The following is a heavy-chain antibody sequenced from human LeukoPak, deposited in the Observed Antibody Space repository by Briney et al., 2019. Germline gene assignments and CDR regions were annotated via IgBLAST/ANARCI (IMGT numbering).Heavy chain of an antibody. D-gene: IGHD1-1*01. CDR1: GFTFTSYA. CDR3: ARNEWGGPLFQH. Sequence: GGSLRLSCAASGFTFTSYAMNWVRQAPGQGLEWMGWINTNTGNPTYAQGFTGRFVFSLDTSVSTAYLQISSLKAEDTAVYYCARNEWGGPLFQHWGQGTLVTVSS. J-gene: IGHJ1*01. V-gene: IGHV7-4-1*02. CDR2: INTNTGNP.